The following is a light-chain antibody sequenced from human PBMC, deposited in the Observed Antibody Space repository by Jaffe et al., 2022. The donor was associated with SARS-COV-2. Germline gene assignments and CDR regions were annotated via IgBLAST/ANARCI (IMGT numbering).Light chain of an antibody. J-gene: IGLJ3*02. V-gene: IGLV1-40*01. CDR2: DNN. CDR1: SSNIGAGYD. Sequence: QSELTQPPSVSGAPGQRVIISCTGSSSNIGAGYDVHWYQQVPGTAPKLVIYDNNNRPSGVPDRFSGSKSGTSASLAISGVQAEDEADYYCQSYDSRLSASGVFGGGTKLTVL. CDR3: QSYDSRLSASGV.